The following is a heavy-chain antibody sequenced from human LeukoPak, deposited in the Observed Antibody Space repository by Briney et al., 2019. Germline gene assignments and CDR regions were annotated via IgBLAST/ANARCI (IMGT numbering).Heavy chain of an antibody. Sequence: VASVKVSCKASGYTFTGYFMNWVRQAPGQGPEWMGRINPKTGGTNYAQKFQGRVTMTRDTSITTGYMELSRLRSDDTAVYYCARVGDGLNDAFDMWGQGTLVTASS. J-gene: IGHJ3*02. CDR1: GYTFTGYF. CDR2: INPKTGGT. CDR3: ARVGDGLNDAFDM. D-gene: IGHD5-24*01. V-gene: IGHV1-2*06.